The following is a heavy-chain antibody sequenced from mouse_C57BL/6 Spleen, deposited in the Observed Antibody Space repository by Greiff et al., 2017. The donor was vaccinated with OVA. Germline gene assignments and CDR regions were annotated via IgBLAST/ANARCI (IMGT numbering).Heavy chain of an antibody. V-gene: IGHV1-52*01. CDR3: ARAGAYYFDD. CDR1: GYTFTSYW. Sequence: VQLQQPGAELVRPGSSVKLSCKASGYTFTSYWMHWVKQRPIQGLEWIGNIDPSDSETNYNQKFKDKATLTVDKSSSTAYMQLSSLTSEDSAVYYCARAGAYYFDDWGQGTTLTVSS. CDR2: IDPSDSET. J-gene: IGHJ2*01.